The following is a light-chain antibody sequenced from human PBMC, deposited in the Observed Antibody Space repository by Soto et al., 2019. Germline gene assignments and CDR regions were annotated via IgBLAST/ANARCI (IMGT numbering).Light chain of an antibody. CDR2: DAS. CDR1: QSISGS. CDR3: QQRSNWPPIT. J-gene: IGKJ5*01. Sequence: IVMTQSPATLSVSPGERATLSCRASQSISGSLAWYQQKPGQAPRLLIYDASNRATGIPARFSGGGSGTDFTLTIDNLEPEDFAIYYCQQRSNWPPITFGQGTRLEIK. V-gene: IGKV3-11*01.